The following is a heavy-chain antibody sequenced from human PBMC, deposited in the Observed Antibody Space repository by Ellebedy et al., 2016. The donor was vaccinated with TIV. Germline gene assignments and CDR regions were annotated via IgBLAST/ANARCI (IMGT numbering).Heavy chain of an antibody. Sequence: PGGSLRLSCAASGFTFSSYGMHWVRQPPGKGLEWVAVIWYDGSNKYYADSVKGRFTISRDNSKNTLYLQMNSLRDEDTAVYYCARDLLGWDYYGVFDYWGQGTLVTVSS. CDR2: IWYDGSNK. D-gene: IGHD3-10*01. CDR1: GFTFSSYG. V-gene: IGHV3-33*01. J-gene: IGHJ4*02. CDR3: ARDLLGWDYYGVFDY.